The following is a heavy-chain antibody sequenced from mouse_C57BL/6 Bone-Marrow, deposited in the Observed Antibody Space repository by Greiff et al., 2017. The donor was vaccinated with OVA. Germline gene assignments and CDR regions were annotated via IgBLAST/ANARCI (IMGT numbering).Heavy chain of an antibody. Sequence: EVQLQESGPGLVKPSQSLSLTCSVTGYSITSGYYWNWIRQFPGNKLEWMGYISYDGSNNYNPSLKNRISITRDTSKNQFFLKLNSVTTEDTATYYCGDGYYGTWFAYWGQGTLVTVSA. CDR1: GYSITSGYY. CDR3: GDGYYGTWFAY. V-gene: IGHV3-6*01. J-gene: IGHJ3*01. D-gene: IGHD2-3*01. CDR2: ISYDGSN.